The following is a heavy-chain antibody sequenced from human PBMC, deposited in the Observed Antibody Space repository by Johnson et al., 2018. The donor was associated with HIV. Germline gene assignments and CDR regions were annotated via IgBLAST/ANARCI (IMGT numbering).Heavy chain of an antibody. V-gene: IGHV3-66*01. CDR1: RFTFSRYA. Sequence: VQLVESGGGVVQPGRSLRLSCAASRFTFSRYAMHWVRQAPGKGLEWVSVIHSGGSTNYADSVKGRFTISRDNFKNTLYLQMNSLRVEDTALYYCANTFWSGYTATGVGGFDIWGQGTMVTVSS. CDR2: IHSGGST. D-gene: IGHD3-3*01. J-gene: IGHJ3*02. CDR3: ANTFWSGYTATGVGGFDI.